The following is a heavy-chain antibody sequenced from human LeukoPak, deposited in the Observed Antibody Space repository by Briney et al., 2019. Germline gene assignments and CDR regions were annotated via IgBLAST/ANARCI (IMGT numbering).Heavy chain of an antibody. CDR1: GFYFNDAW. V-gene: IGHV3-15*01. Sequence: GGSLRLSCAASGFYFNDAWMSWVRQAPGKGLEWIGRPKSKGSGGTTDYAAPVKGRFTISRDDSKNTLYLQMNSLKIEDTAVYFCSWEMDASFGRRLENWGQGTLVTVAS. CDR2: PKSKGSGGTT. J-gene: IGHJ4*02. CDR3: SWEMDASFGRRLEN. D-gene: IGHD3-10*01.